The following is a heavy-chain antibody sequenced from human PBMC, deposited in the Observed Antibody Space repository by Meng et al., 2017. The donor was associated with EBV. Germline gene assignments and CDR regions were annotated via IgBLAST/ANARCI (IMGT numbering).Heavy chain of an antibody. Sequence: QVQLVESGAEGKKPGASVKVSCKASGYTFTSYGISWVRQAPGQGLEWMGWISAYNGNTNYAQKLQGRVTMTTDTSTSTAYMELRSLRSDDTAVYYCARDGRLYDTPSPFDYWGQGTLVTVSS. J-gene: IGHJ4*02. CDR3: ARDGRLYDTPSPFDY. V-gene: IGHV1-18*01. CDR1: GYTFTSYG. D-gene: IGHD3-22*01. CDR2: ISAYNGNT.